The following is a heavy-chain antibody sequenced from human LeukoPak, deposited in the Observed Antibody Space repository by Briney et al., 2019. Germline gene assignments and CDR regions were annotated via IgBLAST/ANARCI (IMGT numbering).Heavy chain of an antibody. D-gene: IGHD1-26*01. CDR2: IRYDGSNK. CDR3: ARHYPSRWEPYYFDY. V-gene: IGHV3-30*02. J-gene: IGHJ4*02. CDR1: GFTFSSYG. Sequence: GGSLRLSCAASGFTFSSYGMHWVRQAPGKGLVWVAFIRYDGSNKYYADSVKGRFTISRDNSKNTLYLQMNSLRAEDTAVYYCARHYPSRWEPYYFDYWGQGTLVTDSS.